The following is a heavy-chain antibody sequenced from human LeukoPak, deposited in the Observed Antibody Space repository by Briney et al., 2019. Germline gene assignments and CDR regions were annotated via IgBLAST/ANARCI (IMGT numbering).Heavy chain of an antibody. V-gene: IGHV3-15*01. D-gene: IGHD3-10*01. CDR3: TTDRLWFGEG. CDR2: IKSKTDGGTT. Sequence: TGGSLRLSCAVSGFTFSNAWMSWVRQAPRKGLEWVGRIKSKTDGGTTDYAAPVKGRFTISRDDSKNTLYLQMNSLKTEDTAVYYCTTDRLWFGEGWGQGTLVTVSS. CDR1: GFTFSNAW. J-gene: IGHJ4*02.